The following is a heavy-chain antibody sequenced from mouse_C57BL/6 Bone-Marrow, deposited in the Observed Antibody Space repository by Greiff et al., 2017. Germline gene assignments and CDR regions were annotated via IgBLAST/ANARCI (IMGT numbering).Heavy chain of an antibody. CDR1: GYTFTDYY. J-gene: IGHJ3*01. V-gene: IGHV1-26*01. Sequence: VQLQQSGPELVKPGASVKISCKASGYTFTDYYMNWVKQSHGKSLEWIGDINPNNGGTRYNQKFKGKATLTADKSSSTAYMELRSLTSEDSAVYYCAPNGYYWFAYWRQGTLVTVSA. D-gene: IGHD2-3*01. CDR2: INPNNGGT. CDR3: APNGYYWFAY.